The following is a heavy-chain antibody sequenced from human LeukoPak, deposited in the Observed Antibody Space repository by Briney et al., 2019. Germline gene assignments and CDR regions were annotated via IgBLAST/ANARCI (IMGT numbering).Heavy chain of an antibody. J-gene: IGHJ4*02. V-gene: IGHV4-38-2*01. CDR1: GYSISSGYY. CDR3: ARAPGPPGTSDY. D-gene: IGHD6-13*01. CDR2: LYHTGST. Sequence: SETLSLPCAVSGYSISSGYYWGWIRQPPGKGLEWIGTLYHTGSTDYNPSLKSRVTMSLDTSKNQFSLKLNSVTAADTAVYFCARAPGPPGTSDYWGQGTLVTVSS.